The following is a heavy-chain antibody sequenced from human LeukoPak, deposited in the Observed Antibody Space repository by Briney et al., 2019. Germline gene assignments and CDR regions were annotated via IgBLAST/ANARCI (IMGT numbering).Heavy chain of an antibody. V-gene: IGHV4-59*12. J-gene: IGHJ5*02. CDR2: INYSGST. CDR3: ARLST. CDR1: GGSISSFF. D-gene: IGHD2/OR15-2a*01. Sequence: PSETLSLTCTVSGGSISSFFWTWIRQPPGKGLEWIGYINYSGSTNYSPSLKSRVTISVDTSKNQFSLKLSSVTAADTAVYYCARLSTWGQGTLVTVSS.